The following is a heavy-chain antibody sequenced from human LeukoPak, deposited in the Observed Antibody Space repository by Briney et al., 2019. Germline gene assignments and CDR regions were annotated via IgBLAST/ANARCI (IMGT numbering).Heavy chain of an antibody. CDR2: IYSTGSA. J-gene: IGHJ4*02. Sequence: SETLSLTCTVSGGSISSYYWSWIRQPAGKGLEWIGRIYSTGSANYNPSLKSRVTMSVDTSENQFSLKLSSVTAADTAVYYCARQSDILTGFRFANNFDYWGQGTLVTGSS. CDR3: ARQSDILTGFRFANNFDY. V-gene: IGHV4-4*07. D-gene: IGHD3-9*01. CDR1: GGSISSYY.